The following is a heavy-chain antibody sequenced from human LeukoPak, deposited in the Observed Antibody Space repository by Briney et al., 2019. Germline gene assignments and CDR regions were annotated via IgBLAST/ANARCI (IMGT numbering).Heavy chain of an antibody. CDR1: GYTFTGYY. CDR3: ARYVSHSDGYSDVGDFAI. J-gene: IGHJ3*02. V-gene: IGHV1-2*02. Sequence: ASVKVSCKASGYTFTGYYMHWVRQAPGQGLEWMGWINPNSGGTNYAQKFQGRVTMTRDTSISTAYLQWSSLKASDTAMYYCARYVSHSDGYSDVGDFAIGGQAT. D-gene: IGHD5-18*01. CDR2: INPNSGGT.